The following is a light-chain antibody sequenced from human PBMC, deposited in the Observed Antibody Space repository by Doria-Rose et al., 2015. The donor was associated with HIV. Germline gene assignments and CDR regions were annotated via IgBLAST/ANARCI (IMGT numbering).Light chain of an antibody. CDR1: QSLLYTSKNY. CDR3: QQYYDTPS. V-gene: IGKV4-1*01. CDR2: WAS. J-gene: IGKJ3*01. Sequence: EIVMTQSSESLGMSLGERATLNCKSNQSLLYTSKNYLAWYQQKPGQPPKLLIDWASTRQSGVPARFSGSGSGTDFTLTISSLEAEDVAVYYCQQYYDTPSFGPGTTVDIK.